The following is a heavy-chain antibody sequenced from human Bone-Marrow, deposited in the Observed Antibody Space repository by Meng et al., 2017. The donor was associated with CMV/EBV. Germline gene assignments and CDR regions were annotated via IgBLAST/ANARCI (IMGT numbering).Heavy chain of an antibody. CDR1: GFPFSNAW. D-gene: IGHD6-13*01. J-gene: IGHJ4*02. CDR3: TTDFSPTYWYPNLRIAALAARDY. CDR2: IKSKTDGGTT. V-gene: IGHV3-15*01. Sequence: GGSLRLSCAASGFPFSNAWMSWVRQAPGKGLEWVGRIKSKTDGGTTDYAAPVKGRFTISRDDSKNTLYLQMNSLKTENTAVYYCTTDFSPTYWYPNLRIAALAARDYWGQGTLVTVSS.